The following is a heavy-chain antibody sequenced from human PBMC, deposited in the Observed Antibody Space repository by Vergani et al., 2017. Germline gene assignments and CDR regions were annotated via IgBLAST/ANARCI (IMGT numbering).Heavy chain of an antibody. D-gene: IGHD3-9*01. CDR3: ARGPPLTGFFDY. V-gene: IGHV1-46*03. Sequence: QVQLVQSGAEVKKPGSSVKVSCQSSGGTFSNHVLAWVRQAPEQGLEWVGVISPDGFSTFYAQKFQGRVTITRDTSTSTVYVEVTSLRSDDTAVYCCARGPPLTGFFDYWGQGTLVTVSS. CDR2: ISPDGFST. CDR1: GGTFSNHV. J-gene: IGHJ4*02.